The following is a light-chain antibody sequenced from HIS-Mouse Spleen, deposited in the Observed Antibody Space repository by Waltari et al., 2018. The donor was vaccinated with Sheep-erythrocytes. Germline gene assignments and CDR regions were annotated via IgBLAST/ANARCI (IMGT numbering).Light chain of an antibody. CDR1: QSISSW. J-gene: IGKJ4*01. CDR2: KAS. CDR3: QQYNSYPLT. Sequence: DIQMTQAPSTQSASVGDRATITCRASQSISSWLAWYQPKPGKAPKLLIYKASSLESGVPSRFSGSGSGTEFTLTISSLQPDDFATYYCQQYNSYPLTFGGGTKVEIK. V-gene: IGKV1-5*03.